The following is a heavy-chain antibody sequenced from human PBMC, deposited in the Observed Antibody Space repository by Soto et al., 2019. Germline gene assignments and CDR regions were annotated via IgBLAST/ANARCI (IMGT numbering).Heavy chain of an antibody. D-gene: IGHD1-1*01. Sequence: GGALRLSCGASVFTFSSHGMHWVRQAPGKGLEWGAVIWYDGSNKYYADSVKGRFTISRDNSKNTVYLQMNSLRAEDTAVYFCARRGDNKIFDYWGQGSLVTVSS. CDR1: VFTFSSHG. CDR2: IWYDGSNK. V-gene: IGHV3-33*01. J-gene: IGHJ4*02. CDR3: ARRGDNKIFDY.